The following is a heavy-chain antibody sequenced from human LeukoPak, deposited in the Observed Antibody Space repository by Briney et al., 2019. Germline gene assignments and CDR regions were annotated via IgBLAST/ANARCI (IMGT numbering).Heavy chain of an antibody. CDR2: LHSDGTST. CDR1: GFTLSNYW. D-gene: IGHD6-25*01. Sequence: TGGSLRLSCAASGFTLSNYWMHWVRQAPGKGLVWVSRLHSDGTSTSYADSVRGRFTISRDNARNTLYLQMNTLRAEDTAVYYCARSGWPYYFDYWGRGTLVTVSS. CDR3: ARSGWPYYFDY. V-gene: IGHV3-74*01. J-gene: IGHJ4*02.